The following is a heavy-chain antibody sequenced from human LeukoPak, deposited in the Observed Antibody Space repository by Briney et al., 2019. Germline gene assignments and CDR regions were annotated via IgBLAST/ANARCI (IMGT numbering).Heavy chain of an antibody. CDR1: GDSISSSRYC. CDR3: LAYYSLSGNYYNGIDY. CDR2: VYHSGST. Sequence: SETLSLTRSVSGDSISSSRYCWGWIRQPPGKGLEWIGSVYHSGSTHYNPSLNSRITISVDTSKNQFSLRLRSVTAADTALYFCLAYYSLSGNYYNGIDYWGQGTLVTVSS. J-gene: IGHJ4*02. D-gene: IGHD3-10*01. V-gene: IGHV4-39*01.